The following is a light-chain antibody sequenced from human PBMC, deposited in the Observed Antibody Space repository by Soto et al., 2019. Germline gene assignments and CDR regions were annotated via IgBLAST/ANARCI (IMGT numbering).Light chain of an antibody. Sequence: EIVMTQSPATLSVSPGETATLSCRASQSVNSNLAWYQQKPGQAPRLLISDASTRAAGLPARFSGSGSGTEFTLTISSLQSEYFAVYFCQQSNNWPKTFGQGTKVEIK. CDR3: QQSNNWPKT. V-gene: IGKV3-15*01. CDR2: DAS. J-gene: IGKJ1*01. CDR1: QSVNSN.